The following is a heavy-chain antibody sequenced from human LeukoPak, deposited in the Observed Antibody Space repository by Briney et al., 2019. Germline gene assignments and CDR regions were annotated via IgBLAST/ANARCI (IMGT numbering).Heavy chain of an antibody. Sequence: ASVKVSCKASGYTFTGYYMHWVRQAPGQGLEWMGWINPNSGGTNYAQKFQGRVTMTRDTSISTAYMELSRLRSDDTAVYYCARGGSGSPIRHPFDYWGQGTLVTVSS. V-gene: IGHV1-2*02. CDR3: ARGGSGSPIRHPFDY. D-gene: IGHD3-10*01. J-gene: IGHJ4*02. CDR1: GYTFTGYY. CDR2: INPNSGGT.